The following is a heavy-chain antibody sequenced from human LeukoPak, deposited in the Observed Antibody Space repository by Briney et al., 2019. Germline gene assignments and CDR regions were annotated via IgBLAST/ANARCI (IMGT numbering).Heavy chain of an antibody. CDR1: GFTFDDYA. Sequence: SLRLSCAASGFTFDDYAMHWVRQAPGKGLEWVSGISWNSGSIGYADSVKGRFTISRENAKNSLYLQMNSLRAEDTALYYCAKDTSSGYYRGDAFDIWGQGTMVTVSS. CDR2: ISWNSGSI. J-gene: IGHJ3*02. CDR3: AKDTSSGYYRGDAFDI. D-gene: IGHD3-22*01. V-gene: IGHV3-9*01.